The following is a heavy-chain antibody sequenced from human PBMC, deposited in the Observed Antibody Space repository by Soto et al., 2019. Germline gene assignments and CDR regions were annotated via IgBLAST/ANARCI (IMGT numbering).Heavy chain of an antibody. Sequence: GESLKISCKTSGYSFISYWVAWVRQKPGKGLEWMGTFYPGDSTSTYSPSLQGQVTISVDKSISTAYLHLSSLKASDTAMYYCARIIGYCRNNDCSWTFDIWGQGTTVTVS. D-gene: IGHD2-2*03. CDR3: ARIIGYCRNNDCSWTFDI. CDR1: GYSFISYW. CDR2: FYPGDSTS. J-gene: IGHJ3*02. V-gene: IGHV5-51*01.